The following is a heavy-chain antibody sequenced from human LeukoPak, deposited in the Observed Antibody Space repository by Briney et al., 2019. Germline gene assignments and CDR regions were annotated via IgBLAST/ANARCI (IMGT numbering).Heavy chain of an antibody. Sequence: SQTLSLTCAISGDSVSSNSAAWNWTRQSPSRGLEWLGRTYYRSKWYNDYAVSVKSRITINPDTSKNQFSLQLNSVTPEDTAVYYCAREELRYSSSWRWFDPWGQGTLVTVSS. J-gene: IGHJ5*02. CDR3: AREELRYSSSWRWFDP. D-gene: IGHD6-13*01. CDR1: GDSVSSNSAA. V-gene: IGHV6-1*01. CDR2: TYYRSKWYN.